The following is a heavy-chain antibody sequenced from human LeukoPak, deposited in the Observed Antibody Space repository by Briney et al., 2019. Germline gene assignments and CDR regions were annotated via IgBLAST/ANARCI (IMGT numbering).Heavy chain of an antibody. CDR2: INHSGST. CDR1: GGSFSGYY. J-gene: IGHJ4*02. Sequence: PSETLSLTCAVYGGSFSGYYWSWIRQPPGKGLEWIGEINHSGSTNYSPSLKSRVTISGDTSKNQFSLKLSSVTAADTAVYYCANSGLLRNPFDYWGQGTLVTVSS. D-gene: IGHD2/OR15-2a*01. V-gene: IGHV4-34*01. CDR3: ANSGLLRNPFDY.